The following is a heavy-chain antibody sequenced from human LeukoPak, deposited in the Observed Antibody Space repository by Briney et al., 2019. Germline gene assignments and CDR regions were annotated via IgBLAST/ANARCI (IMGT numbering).Heavy chain of an antibody. J-gene: IGHJ4*02. V-gene: IGHV3-21*01. CDR2: ISSSSTYI. Sequence: GGSLRLSCAASGFTFSSYWMSWLRQAPGKGLEWVSSISSSSTYIYYADSVKGRFTISRDNAENSLYLQMSSLRDEDTAVYYCARAMRSGYDYWVQGTLVTVSS. D-gene: IGHD5-12*01. CDR1: GFTFSSYW. CDR3: ARAMRSGYDY.